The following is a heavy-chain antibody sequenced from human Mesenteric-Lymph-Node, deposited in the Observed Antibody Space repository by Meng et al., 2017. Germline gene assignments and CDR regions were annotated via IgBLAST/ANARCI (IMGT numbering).Heavy chain of an antibody. CDR3: ARAPTTSGSYRTNWFDP. V-gene: IGHV7-4-1*02. CDR2: INTNTGNP. CDR1: GYPFTSYA. D-gene: IGHD1-26*01. Sequence: QVQVVQSGSELKKPGAAVKVSCKASGYPFTSYAMNWVRQAPGQGLEWMGWINTNTGNPTYAQGFTGRFVFSLDTSVSTAYLQISSLKAEDTAVYYCARAPTTSGSYRTNWFDPWGQGTLVTVSS. J-gene: IGHJ5*02.